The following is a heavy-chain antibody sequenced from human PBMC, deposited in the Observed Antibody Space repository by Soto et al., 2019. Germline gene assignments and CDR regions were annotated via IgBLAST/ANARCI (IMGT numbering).Heavy chain of an antibody. V-gene: IGHV1-18*01. Sequence: PGQGLEWMGWISAYNGNTNYAQKLQGRVTMTTDTSTSTAYMELRSLRSDDTAVYYCARDKGSNYCLNWGQGTLVIVSS. D-gene: IGHD4-4*01. CDR2: ISAYNGNT. CDR3: ARDKGSNYCLN. J-gene: IGHJ4*02.